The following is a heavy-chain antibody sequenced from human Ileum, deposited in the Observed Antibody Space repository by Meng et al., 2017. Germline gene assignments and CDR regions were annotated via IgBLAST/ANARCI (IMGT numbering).Heavy chain of an antibody. CDR1: GDSLTSVNTQ. V-gene: IGHV4-30-4*01. Sequence: QVQLQESGPGLEKPSQTLSLTCTVSGDSLTSVNTQWSWIRQSPGKGPEYIGYIYYDGNTYYNPSLKSRLIISIDTSRNEFSLRLNSVTAADTAVYYCAREFYVDTAMVIDSWGQGTLVTVSS. CDR3: AREFYVDTAMVIDS. D-gene: IGHD5-18*01. CDR2: IYYDGNT. J-gene: IGHJ4*02.